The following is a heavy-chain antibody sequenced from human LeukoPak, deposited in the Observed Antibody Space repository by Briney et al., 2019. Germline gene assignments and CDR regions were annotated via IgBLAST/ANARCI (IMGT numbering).Heavy chain of an antibody. CDR1: GGSISSYY. D-gene: IGHD6-6*01. Sequence: SETLSLTCIVSGGSISSYYWSWIRQPPGKGLEWIGYIYYSGSTNYNLSLKSRVTISVDTNKKQLSLKVNSVTAADTAVYYCARFSEYSRSFDPWGQGALVTVSS. J-gene: IGHJ5*02. CDR3: ARFSEYSRSFDP. CDR2: IYYSGST. V-gene: IGHV4-59*01.